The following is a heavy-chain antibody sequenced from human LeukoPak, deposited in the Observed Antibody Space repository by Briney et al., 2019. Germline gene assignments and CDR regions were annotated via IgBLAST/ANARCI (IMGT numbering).Heavy chain of an antibody. J-gene: IGHJ4*02. CDR1: GYTFTSYD. CDR2: MNPNSGNT. D-gene: IGHD4-17*01. Sequence: ASVKVSCKASGYTFTSYDINWVRQATGQGLEWMGWMNPNSGNTGYSQKFQGRVTITRDTSASTAYMELSSLRSEDTAVYYCARDRDLTYGDYYFDYWGQGTLVTVSS. V-gene: IGHV1-8*01. CDR3: ARDRDLTYGDYYFDY.